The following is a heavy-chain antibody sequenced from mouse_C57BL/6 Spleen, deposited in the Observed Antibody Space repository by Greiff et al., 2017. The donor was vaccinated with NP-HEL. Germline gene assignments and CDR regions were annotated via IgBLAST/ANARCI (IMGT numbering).Heavy chain of an antibody. CDR1: GYAFSSYW. J-gene: IGHJ4*01. CDR3: SRGRHYGYAMDY. Sequence: VQLVESGAELVKPGASVKISCKASGYAFSSYWMNWVKQRPGKGLEWIGKIYPGDGDTNYNGKFKGKATLTADKSSSTAYMQLSSLTSEDAAVYFCSRGRHYGYAMDYWGQGTSVTVSS. D-gene: IGHD1-2*01. V-gene: IGHV1-80*01. CDR2: IYPGDGDT.